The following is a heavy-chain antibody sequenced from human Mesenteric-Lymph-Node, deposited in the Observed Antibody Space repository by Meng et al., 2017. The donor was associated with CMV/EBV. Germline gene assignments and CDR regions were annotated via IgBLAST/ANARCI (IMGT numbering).Heavy chain of an antibody. CDR2: INPNSGGT. V-gene: IGHV1-2*02. CDR1: GYTFSDYY. J-gene: IGHJ4*02. D-gene: IGHD6-13*01. Sequence: ASVKVSCKASGYTFSDYYMHWVRQAPGQGLEWMGWINPNSGGTNYAQKFQGRVTMTRDTSISTAYMELSRLRSDDTAVYYCARDEEGGRFSSSWYDYWGQGTLVTVSS. CDR3: ARDEEGGRFSSSWYDY.